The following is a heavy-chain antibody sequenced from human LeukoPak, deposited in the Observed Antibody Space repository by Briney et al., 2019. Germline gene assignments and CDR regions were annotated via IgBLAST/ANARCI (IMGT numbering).Heavy chain of an antibody. CDR2: ISSSSSYI. CDR3: ARDADYFRGWYFDL. V-gene: IGHV3-21*01. J-gene: IGHJ2*01. CDR1: GFTFSSYS. D-gene: IGHD2/OR15-2a*01. Sequence: GGSLRLSCAASGFTFSSYSMNWVRQAPGKGLEWVSSISSSSSYIYYADSVKGRFTISRDNAKNSLYLQMNSLRAEDTAVYYCARDADYFRGWYFDLWGRGTLVTVSS.